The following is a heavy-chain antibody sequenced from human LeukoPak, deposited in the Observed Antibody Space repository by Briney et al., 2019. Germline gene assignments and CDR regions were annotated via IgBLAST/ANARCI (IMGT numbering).Heavy chain of an antibody. Sequence: GASVKVSCKASGYTFTSYDINWVRQATGQGLEWMGWMNSNSGNTGYAQKFQGRVTMTRNTSISTAYMELSSLRSEDTAVYYCAGSSWSPIPLGAAFDIWGQGTMVTVSS. CDR1: GYTFTSYD. CDR2: MNSNSGNT. V-gene: IGHV1-8*01. CDR3: AGSSWSPIPLGAAFDI. D-gene: IGHD6-13*01. J-gene: IGHJ3*02.